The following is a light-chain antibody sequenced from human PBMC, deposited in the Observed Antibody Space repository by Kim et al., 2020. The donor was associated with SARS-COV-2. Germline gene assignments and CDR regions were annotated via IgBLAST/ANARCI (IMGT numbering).Light chain of an antibody. Sequence: PSVGDSVSITCRASQSISTWVTWYQQKPGKAPKLLIYDASTLQSGVSSRVSGSGSGTEFTLTISSLQPDDVATYFCQQYDTSSRAFGQGTKVDIK. CDR2: DAS. J-gene: IGKJ1*01. CDR3: QQYDTSSRA. CDR1: QSISTW. V-gene: IGKV1-5*01.